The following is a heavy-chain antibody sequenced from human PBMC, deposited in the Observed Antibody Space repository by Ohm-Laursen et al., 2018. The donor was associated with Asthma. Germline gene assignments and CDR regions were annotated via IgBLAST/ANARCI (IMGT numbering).Heavy chain of an antibody. J-gene: IGHJ5*02. CDR2: IWYGGTNK. Sequence: RSLRLSCAASGFTFRSYAMHWVRQAPGKGLEFVAVIWYGGTNKYYADSVQGRFTISRDIAKNTLYLEMHSLRAEDTGVYFCARDFCTGGFCPKAFDPCGQGTLVTVSS. CDR1: GFTFRSYA. V-gene: IGHV3-33*08. CDR3: ARDFCTGGFCPKAFDP. D-gene: IGHD2-8*02.